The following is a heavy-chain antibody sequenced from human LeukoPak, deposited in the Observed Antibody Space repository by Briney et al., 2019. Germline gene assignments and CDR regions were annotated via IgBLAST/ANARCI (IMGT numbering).Heavy chain of an antibody. Sequence: PSETLSLTCTVSGGSIRSYYWSWIRQPPGKGLEWIGYIYYSGSTNYNPSLKSRVTISVDTSKNQFSLKLSSVTAADTAVYYCARATWLPVGLYYYDSSGYYYYFDSWGQGTLVTVSS. CDR1: GGSIRSYY. D-gene: IGHD3-22*01. V-gene: IGHV4-59*01. J-gene: IGHJ4*02. CDR3: ARATWLPVGLYYYDSSGYYYYFDS. CDR2: IYYSGST.